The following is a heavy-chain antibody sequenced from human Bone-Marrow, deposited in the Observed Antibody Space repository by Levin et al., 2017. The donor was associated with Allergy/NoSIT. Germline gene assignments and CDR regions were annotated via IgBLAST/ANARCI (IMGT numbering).Heavy chain of an antibody. D-gene: IGHD2-8*01. CDR1: GYTFTSYY. CDR3: ARGNGGILGVPHYYYYGMDV. Sequence: ASVKVSCKASGYTFTSYYMHWVRQAPGQGLEWMGIINPSGGSTSYAQKFQGRVTMTRDTSTSTVYMELSSLRSEDTAVYYCARGNGGILGVPHYYYYGMDVWGQGTTVTVSS. J-gene: IGHJ6*02. CDR2: INPSGGST. V-gene: IGHV1-46*01.